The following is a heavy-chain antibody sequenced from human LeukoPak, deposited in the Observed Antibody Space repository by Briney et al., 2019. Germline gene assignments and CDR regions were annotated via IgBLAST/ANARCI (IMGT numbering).Heavy chain of an antibody. CDR2: IYHSGST. V-gene: IGHV4-30-2*01. J-gene: IGHJ4*02. Sequence: SQTLSLTCAVSGGSISSGGYSWSWIRQPPGKGLEWIGYIYHSGSTYYNPSLKSRVTISVDRSKSQFSLKLSSVTAADTAVYYCARVHGDYFDYWGQGTLVTVSS. CDR3: ARVHGDYFDY. D-gene: IGHD3-16*01. CDR1: GGSISSGGYS.